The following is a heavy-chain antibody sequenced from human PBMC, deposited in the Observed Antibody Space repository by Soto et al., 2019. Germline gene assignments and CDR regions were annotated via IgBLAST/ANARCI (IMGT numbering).Heavy chain of an antibody. CDR2: ISAYNGKT. CDR3: AAVVIYLTRQHGFNI. Sequence: ASVKVSCRASGYTFTSYGISGVRQAPGQGLEWMGWISAYNGKTNYAQKLQGRVTMTTDTSTSTAYMELRSLRSDDTAVYYCAAVVIYLTRQHGFNISGQGTMVTF. J-gene: IGHJ3*02. V-gene: IGHV1-18*04. D-gene: IGHD2-2*01. CDR1: GYTFTSYG.